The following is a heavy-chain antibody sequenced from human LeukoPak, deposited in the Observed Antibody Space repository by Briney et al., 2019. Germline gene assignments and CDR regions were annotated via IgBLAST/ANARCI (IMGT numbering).Heavy chain of an antibody. CDR2: IGSSSSTI. CDR3: AKDRVLYDSSGSGY. Sequence: GGSLRLSCAASGFTFSSYSMNWVRQAPGKGLEWVSYIGSSSSTIYYGDSVKGRFTISRDNAKNSLYLQMNSLRAEDTAVYYCAKDRVLYDSSGSGYWGQGTLVTVSS. J-gene: IGHJ4*02. V-gene: IGHV3-48*01. D-gene: IGHD3-22*01. CDR1: GFTFSSYS.